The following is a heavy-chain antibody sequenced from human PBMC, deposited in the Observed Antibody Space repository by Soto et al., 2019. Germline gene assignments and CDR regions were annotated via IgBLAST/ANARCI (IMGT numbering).Heavy chain of an antibody. CDR2: TGYTSKWYN. D-gene: IGHD2-2*02. Sequence: QVQLQQSGPGLVKPSQTLSLTCAISGDSISTNNVAWNWIRQSPSGGLEWLGRTGYTSKWYNDYAVSVRSRITINPDTSKSQFSLQLNSVTLDDTAVYYCARGKYRGFDYWGQGTLVTVSS. CDR3: ARGKYRGFDY. J-gene: IGHJ4*02. V-gene: IGHV6-1*01. CDR1: GDSISTNNVA.